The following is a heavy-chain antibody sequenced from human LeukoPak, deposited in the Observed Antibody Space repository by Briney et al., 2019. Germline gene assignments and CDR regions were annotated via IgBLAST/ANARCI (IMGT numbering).Heavy chain of an antibody. V-gene: IGHV4-30-2*02. CDR3: ASAIFVENAFDI. J-gene: IGHJ3*02. CDR2: IYHSGST. Sequence: PSETLSLTCTVSGGSISSGGYYWSWIRQPPGKGLEWIGYIYHSGSTYYNPSLKSRVTISVDTSKSQFSLKLSSVTAADTAVYYCASAIFVENAFDIWGQGTMVTVSS. CDR1: GGSISSGGYY.